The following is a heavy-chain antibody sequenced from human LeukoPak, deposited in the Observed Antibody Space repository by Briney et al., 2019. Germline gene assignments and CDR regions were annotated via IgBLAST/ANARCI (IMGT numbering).Heavy chain of an antibody. CDR1: GYTLTELS. D-gene: IGHD2-15*01. CDR3: ATVVGYCSGGSCSLDY. J-gene: IGHJ4*02. CDR2: FDPEDGET. V-gene: IGHV1-24*01. Sequence: ASVKVSCKVSGYTLTELSMHWVRQAPGKGLEWMGGFDPEDGETIYAQKFQGRVTMTEDTSTDTAYMELSSLRSEDTAVYYCATVVGYCSGGSCSLDYWGQGTLVTVSS.